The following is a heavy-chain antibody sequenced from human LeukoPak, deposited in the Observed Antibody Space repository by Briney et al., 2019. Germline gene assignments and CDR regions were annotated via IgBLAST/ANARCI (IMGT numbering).Heavy chain of an antibody. J-gene: IGHJ4*02. CDR1: GFNFGGYA. CDR3: ARDNVIYYAPAY. CDR2: IRSKALYGTR. D-gene: IGHD2-2*01. V-gene: IGHV3-49*04. Sequence: GGSLRLSCTCSGFNFGGYAINWVRQAPGQGLEWVGFIRSKALYGTREYAASVEGRFTIPRDDSKGIAYLQMNALKIEDTAVYYCARDNVIYYAPAYWGQGTLVTVSS.